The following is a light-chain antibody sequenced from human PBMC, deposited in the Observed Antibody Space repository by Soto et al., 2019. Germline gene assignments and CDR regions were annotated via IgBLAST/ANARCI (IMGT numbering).Light chain of an antibody. V-gene: IGKV1-33*01. CDR3: QKYDSLPLT. CDR1: QDISNY. CDR2: DAS. J-gene: IGKJ3*01. Sequence: DIQMTQSPSSLSASVGDRVTISCQASQDISNYLNWYQHKEGKAPKLLIYDASNLETGVPSRFSGSGSGTDFTLTISSLQPEDIATYYCQKYDSLPLTFGRGTKVDIK.